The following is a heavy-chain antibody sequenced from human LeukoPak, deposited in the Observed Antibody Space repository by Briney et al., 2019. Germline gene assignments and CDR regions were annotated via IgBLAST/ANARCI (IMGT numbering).Heavy chain of an antibody. V-gene: IGHV3-7*01. J-gene: IGHJ4*02. D-gene: IGHD1-7*01. CDR1: GFTFSSYW. Sequence: GGSLRLSCAASGFTFSSYWMSWVRQAPGKGLEWVATIKQDGSERYYVDSVKSRFTISRDNAKNSLYLQMNSLRAEDTAVYYCARAHNWKYGSFDFWGQGTLVTVSS. CDR2: IKQDGSER. CDR3: ARAHNWKYGSFDF.